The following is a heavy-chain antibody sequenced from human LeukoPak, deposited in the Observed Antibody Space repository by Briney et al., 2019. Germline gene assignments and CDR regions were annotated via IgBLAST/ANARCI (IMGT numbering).Heavy chain of an antibody. CDR3: ARDGFGPLDAFDI. D-gene: IGHD3-10*01. J-gene: IGHJ3*02. CDR2: IYTSGST. V-gene: IGHV4-4*07. Sequence: PSETLSLTCTVSGASISAHYWSWIRQPPGKGLEWIGRIYTSGSTNYNPSLKSRVTMSVDTSKNQFSLKLSSVTAADTAVYYCARDGFGPLDAFDIWGQGTMVTVSS. CDR1: GASISAHY.